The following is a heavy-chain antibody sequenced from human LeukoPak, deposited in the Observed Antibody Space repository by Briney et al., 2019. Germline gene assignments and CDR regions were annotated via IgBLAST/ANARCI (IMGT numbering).Heavy chain of an antibody. Sequence: PGGSLRLSCAASGFTFSSYAMSWVRQAPGKGLEWVSAISGSGGSTYYADSVKGRFTLSRDNSKNTLYLQMNSLRAEDTAVYYFAKEGPAYLGGDCYHWGYFVLWGRGTLVTVSS. CDR3: AKEGPAYLGGDCYHWGYFVL. J-gene: IGHJ2*01. CDR2: ISGSGGST. V-gene: IGHV3-23*01. D-gene: IGHD2-21*02. CDR1: GFTFSSYA.